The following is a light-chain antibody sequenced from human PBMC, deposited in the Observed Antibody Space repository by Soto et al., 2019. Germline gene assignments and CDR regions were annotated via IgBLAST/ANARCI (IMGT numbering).Light chain of an antibody. CDR1: SSDVGGYNY. J-gene: IGLJ3*02. CDR3: TSYTTSSTHWV. V-gene: IGLV2-14*01. Sequence: QSALTHPASVSGSPGQSITISCTGTSSDVGGYNYVSWYQQHPDKAPKLMIYEVSNRPSGVSNRFSGSKSGNTASLTISGLQAEDEADYYCTSYTTSSTHWVFGGGTKLTVL. CDR2: EVS.